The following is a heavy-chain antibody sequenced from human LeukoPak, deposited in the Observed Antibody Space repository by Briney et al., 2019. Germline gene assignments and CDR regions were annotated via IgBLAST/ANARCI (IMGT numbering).Heavy chain of an antibody. Sequence: SETLSLTCTVSGGSISSYYWSWIRQPPGKGLEWIGYIYYSGSTNYNPSLKSRVTISVDMSKNQFSLKLSSVTAADTAVYYCARADSYSSGWYGGLDYWGQGTLVTVSS. V-gene: IGHV4-59*01. J-gene: IGHJ4*02. D-gene: IGHD6-19*01. CDR3: ARADSYSSGWYGGLDY. CDR2: IYYSGST. CDR1: GGSISSYY.